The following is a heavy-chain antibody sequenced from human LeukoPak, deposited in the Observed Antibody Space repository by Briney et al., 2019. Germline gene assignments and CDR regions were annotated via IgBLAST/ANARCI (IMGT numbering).Heavy chain of an antibody. J-gene: IGHJ4*02. V-gene: IGHV3-9*01. D-gene: IGHD4-17*01. Sequence: GGSLRLSCAASGFTFDDYAMHWVRQAPGKGLEWVSGISWNSGSIGYADSVKGRFTISRDNAKNSLYLQMNSLRAEGTAVYYCARDPDYGDYGFDYWGQGTLVTVSS. CDR1: GFTFDDYA. CDR3: ARDPDYGDYGFDY. CDR2: ISWNSGSI.